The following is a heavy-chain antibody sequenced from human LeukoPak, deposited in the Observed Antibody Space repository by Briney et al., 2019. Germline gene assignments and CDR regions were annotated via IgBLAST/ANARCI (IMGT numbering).Heavy chain of an antibody. V-gene: IGHV6-1*01. J-gene: IGHJ5*01. Sequence: SQSLSLTSAISGDSVSSNSAAWNWSRQSPSRGLEWLGRTYYRSKWYNDYAVSVKSRITINPDTSKNQFSLQLNSVTPEDTAVYYCARGVGAGGWFVYWGQGTLVTVAS. CDR3: ARGVGAGGWFVY. CDR1: GDSVSSNSAA. D-gene: IGHD4-23*01. CDR2: TYYRSKWYN.